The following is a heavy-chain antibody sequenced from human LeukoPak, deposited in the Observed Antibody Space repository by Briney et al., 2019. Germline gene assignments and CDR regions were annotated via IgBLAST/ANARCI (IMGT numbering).Heavy chain of an antibody. Sequence: GGSLRLSCAASGFTFSSYEMNWVRQAPGKGLEWVSSISSSSSYIYYADSVKGRFTISRDNAKNSLYLQMNSLRAEDTAVYYCARGSAAAGMSWGQGTLVTVSS. CDR1: GFTFSSYE. CDR2: ISSSSSYI. J-gene: IGHJ4*02. CDR3: ARGSAAAGMS. D-gene: IGHD6-13*01. V-gene: IGHV3-21*01.